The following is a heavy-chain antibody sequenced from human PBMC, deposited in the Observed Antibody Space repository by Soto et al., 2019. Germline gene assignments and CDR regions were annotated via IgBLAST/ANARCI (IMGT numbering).Heavy chain of an antibody. CDR3: APTSYSKDYYYYGMDV. J-gene: IGHJ6*02. CDR2: IDWDDDK. Sequence: PTLVNTTQTLTLTCTFSGFSLSTIGMCVSWIRQPAGKALEWLAIIDWDDDKYYSTSLKTSLTISKDTSKNQVVLTITNMDPVDTATYYCAPTSYSKDYYYYGMDVWAQGTTVTVSS. D-gene: IGHD6-13*01. V-gene: IGHV2-70*01. CDR1: GFSLSTIGMC.